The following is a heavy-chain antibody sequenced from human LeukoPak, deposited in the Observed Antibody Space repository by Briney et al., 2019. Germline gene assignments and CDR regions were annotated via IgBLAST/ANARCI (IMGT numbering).Heavy chain of an antibody. Sequence: GGSLRLSCAASGFTFSGHNMNWVRQAPGKGLEWISFVSISSGTIYYADSVKGQFRISRDNAKSSLDLEMNSLRAEDTAVYYCARAMSTFGGVRNYFDSWGQGTLVTVSS. CDR3: ARAMSTFGGVRNYFDS. V-gene: IGHV3-48*04. CDR2: VSISSGTI. J-gene: IGHJ4*02. CDR1: GFTFSGHN. D-gene: IGHD3-16*01.